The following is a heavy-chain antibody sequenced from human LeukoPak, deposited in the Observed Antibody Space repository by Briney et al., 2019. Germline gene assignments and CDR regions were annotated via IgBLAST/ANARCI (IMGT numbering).Heavy chain of an antibody. Sequence: ASVKVSCKASGYSFTSNYIHWVRQAPGQGLEWMGMIYPRDGSTNYAQKFQGRVTITADESTSTAYMELSSLRSEDTAVYYCARPDEDRGYSYGYNYWGQGTLVTVSS. CDR3: ARPDEDRGYSYGYNY. CDR1: GYSFTSNY. J-gene: IGHJ4*02. V-gene: IGHV1-46*01. CDR2: IYPRDGST. D-gene: IGHD5-18*01.